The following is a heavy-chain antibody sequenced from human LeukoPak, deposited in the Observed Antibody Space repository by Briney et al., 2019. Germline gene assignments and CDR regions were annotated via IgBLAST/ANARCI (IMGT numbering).Heavy chain of an antibody. CDR1: GYTFTGYY. J-gene: IGHJ4*02. D-gene: IGHD5-18*01. V-gene: IGHV1-2*02. CDR3: AREVVDTAMAFDY. CDR2: INPNSGGT. Sequence: GASVKVSCKASGYTFTGYYMHWVRQAPGQGLEWMGWINPNSGGTNYAQKFQGRVTMTRDTPISTAYMELSRLRSDDTAVYYCAREVVDTAMAFDYWGQGTLVTVSS.